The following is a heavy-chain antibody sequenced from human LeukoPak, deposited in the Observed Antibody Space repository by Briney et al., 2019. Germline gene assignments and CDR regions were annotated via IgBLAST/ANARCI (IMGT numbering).Heavy chain of an antibody. V-gene: IGHV1-69*05. Sequence: GASVKVSCKASGGTFSSYAISWVRQAPGQGLEWMGRIIPIFGTANYAQKFQGRATITTDESTSTAYMELSSLRSEDTAVYYCARDVDTAMGSDYWGQGTLVTVSS. CDR3: ARDVDTAMGSDY. CDR2: IIPIFGTA. D-gene: IGHD5-18*01. J-gene: IGHJ4*02. CDR1: GGTFSSYA.